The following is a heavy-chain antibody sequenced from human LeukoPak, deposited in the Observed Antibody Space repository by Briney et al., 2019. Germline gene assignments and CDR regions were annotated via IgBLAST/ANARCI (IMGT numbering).Heavy chain of an antibody. CDR3: ARDSYSSGWYPDY. Sequence: RGSLRLSCAASGFTFSSYGMHWVRQAPGKGLEWVAVIWYDGRNNYYADSVKGRFTISRDNSKNTLYLQMNSLRAEDTAVYYCARDSYSSGWYPDYWGQGTLVTVSS. CDR1: GFTFSSYG. V-gene: IGHV3-33*01. D-gene: IGHD6-19*01. CDR2: IWYDGRNN. J-gene: IGHJ4*02.